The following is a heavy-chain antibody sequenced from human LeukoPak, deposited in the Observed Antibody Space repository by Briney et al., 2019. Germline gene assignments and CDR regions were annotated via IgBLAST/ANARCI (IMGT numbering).Heavy chain of an antibody. D-gene: IGHD3-9*01. Sequence: GGSLRLSCAASGFTFRSYAMSWVRQAPGKGLEWVSGIDSSGGYTYYADSVKGRFTISRDNSKNTLYLQMNSLKTDDTAVYYCTTALTHVFEYWGQGTLVTVSS. CDR1: GFTFRSYA. CDR2: IDSSGGYT. CDR3: TTALTHVFEY. J-gene: IGHJ4*02. V-gene: IGHV3-23*01.